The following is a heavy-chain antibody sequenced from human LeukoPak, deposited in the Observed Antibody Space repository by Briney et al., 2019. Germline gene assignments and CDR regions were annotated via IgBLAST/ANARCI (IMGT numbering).Heavy chain of an antibody. Sequence: PGGSLRLSCAASGFTFSSHSMNWVRQAPGKGLEWLPYITSSSVTMYNTDSVKGRFTISRDSAKNSVYLQMSSLRAEDTAMYYCARDGATTGPHWWFDLWGRGTLVTVSS. CDR3: ARDGATTGPHWWFDL. J-gene: IGHJ2*01. V-gene: IGHV3-48*04. D-gene: IGHD1-1*01. CDR2: ITSSSVTM. CDR1: GFTFSSHS.